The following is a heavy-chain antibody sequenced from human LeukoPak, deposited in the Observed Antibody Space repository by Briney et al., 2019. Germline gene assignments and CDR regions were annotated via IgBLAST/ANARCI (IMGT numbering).Heavy chain of an antibody. J-gene: IGHJ4*02. CDR3: ARVVYSAHLDY. D-gene: IGHD1-26*01. CDR1: GFIVSSNY. V-gene: IGHV3-53*01. CDR2: ISGGGIT. Sequence: GGSLRLSCAASGFIVSSNYMSWVRQAPGKGLEWVSVISGGGITYYTDSVKGRFTISRDNSKNTLYLQMNSLRAEDTAVYYCARVVYSAHLDYWGQGTLVTVSS.